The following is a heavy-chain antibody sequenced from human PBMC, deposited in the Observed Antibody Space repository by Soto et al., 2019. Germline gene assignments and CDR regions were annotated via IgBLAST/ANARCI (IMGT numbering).Heavy chain of an antibody. D-gene: IGHD4-17*01. J-gene: IGHJ4*02. CDR3: ARWDVYGASDQYHFGQ. CDR1: GYTFTASG. CDR2: TSIYNGHT. Sequence: ASVKVSCKASGYTFTASGISWVRQAPGQGLERMGWTSIYNGHTEYSPKFLGRVVMTTDTSADTAYLELKSQRPDDAALYYCARWDVYGASDQYHFGQWGQGTLVTVSS. V-gene: IGHV1-18*01.